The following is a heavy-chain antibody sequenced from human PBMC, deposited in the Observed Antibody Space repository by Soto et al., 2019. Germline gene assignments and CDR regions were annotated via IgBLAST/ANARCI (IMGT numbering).Heavy chain of an antibody. V-gene: IGHV1-69*13. J-gene: IGHJ6*02. D-gene: IGHD4-17*01. CDR2: IIPIFGTA. CDR3: ARGSTVTTLYYYYGMDV. Sequence: SVKVSCKASGGTFSSYAISWVRQAPRQGLEWMGGIIPIFGTANYAQKFQGRVTITADESTSTAYMELSGLRSEDTAVYYCARGSTVTTLYYYYGMDVWGQGTTVTVSS. CDR1: GGTFSSYA.